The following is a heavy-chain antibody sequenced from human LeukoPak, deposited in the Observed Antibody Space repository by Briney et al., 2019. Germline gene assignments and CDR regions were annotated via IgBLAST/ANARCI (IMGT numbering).Heavy chain of an antibody. J-gene: IGHJ4*02. D-gene: IGHD6-6*01. CDR1: GFTFSSYS. CDR3: ARNRIAAREYFDY. CDR2: ISSSSSTI. V-gene: IGHV3-48*01. Sequence: GGSLRLSCAASGFTFSSYSMNWVRQAPGKGLEWVSYISSSSSTIHYADSVKGRFTISRDNAKNSLYLQMNSLRAEDTAVYYCARNRIAAREYFDYWGQGTLVTVSS.